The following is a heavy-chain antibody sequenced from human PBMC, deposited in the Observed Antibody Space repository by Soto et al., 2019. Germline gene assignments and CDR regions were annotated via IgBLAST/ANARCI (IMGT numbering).Heavy chain of an antibody. J-gene: IGHJ5*02. CDR3: AKDCWFDP. Sequence: PGGSLRLSCAASGFTFSNYAMSWVRQAPGKGLEWVSAISGSGVTTYYADSVKGRFTISRDNTKNTLHLQMNSLRAEDTAVYYCAKDCWFDPWGQGTLVTVSS. V-gene: IGHV3-23*01. CDR2: ISGSGVTT. CDR1: GFTFSNYA.